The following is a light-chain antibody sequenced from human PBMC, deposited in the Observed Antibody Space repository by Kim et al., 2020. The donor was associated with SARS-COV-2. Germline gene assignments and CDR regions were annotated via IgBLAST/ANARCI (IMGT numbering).Light chain of an antibody. CDR3: SSYTTSSTWV. V-gene: IGLV2-14*04. J-gene: IGLJ3*02. Sequence: GQSIPISCPGTSSDVGGYNYVSWYQQHPGKAPKLMIYDVSKRPSGVSNRFSGSKSGNTASLTISGLQAEDEADYYCSSYTTSSTWVFGGGTKLTVL. CDR2: DVS. CDR1: SSDVGGYNY.